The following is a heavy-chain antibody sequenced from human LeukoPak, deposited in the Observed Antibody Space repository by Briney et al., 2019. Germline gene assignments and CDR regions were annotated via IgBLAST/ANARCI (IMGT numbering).Heavy chain of an antibody. CDR2: INPSGDST. J-gene: IGHJ4*02. Sequence: GASVKVSCKASGYTFSSYYIHWLRQAPGQGLEWMGIINPSGDSTSYAQKFQGRVSMTRDTSTSTVYMELSSLRSEDTAVYYCARGKWELLWLLFWGQGTLVTVSS. CDR3: ARGKWELLWLLF. CDR1: GYTFSSYY. D-gene: IGHD1-26*01. V-gene: IGHV1-46*01.